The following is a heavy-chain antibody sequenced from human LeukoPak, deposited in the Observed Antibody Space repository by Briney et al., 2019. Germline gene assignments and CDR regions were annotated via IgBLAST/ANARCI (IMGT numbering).Heavy chain of an antibody. CDR2: IYTSGST. CDR3: ARDQEQWRYYYMDV. D-gene: IGHD6-19*01. Sequence: SETLSLTCTVSGGSISSYYWSWIRQPAGKGLEWIGRIYTSGSTNYNPSLKSRVTMSVDTSKNRFSLKLSSVTAADTAVYYCARDQEQWRYYYMDVWGKGTTVTVSS. CDR1: GGSISSYY. V-gene: IGHV4-4*07. J-gene: IGHJ6*03.